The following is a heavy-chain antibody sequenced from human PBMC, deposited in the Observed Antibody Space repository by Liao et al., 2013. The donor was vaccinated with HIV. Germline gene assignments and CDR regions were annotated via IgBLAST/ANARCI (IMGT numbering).Heavy chain of an antibody. CDR2: INHSGST. Sequence: QVQLQQWGAGLLKPSETLSLTCAVYGGSFSGYYWSWIRQPPGKGLEWIGEINHSGSTNYNPSLKSRVTISVDTSKNQFSLKLSSVTAADTAVYYCARRPCSGGSCLAPYYYYYMDVWGKGTTVTVSS. CDR1: GGSFSGYY. V-gene: IGHV4-34*01. CDR3: ARRPCSGGSCLAPYYYYYMDV. D-gene: IGHD2-15*01. J-gene: IGHJ6*03.